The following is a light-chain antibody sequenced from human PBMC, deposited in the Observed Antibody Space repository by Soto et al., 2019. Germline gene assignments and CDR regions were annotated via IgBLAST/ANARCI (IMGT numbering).Light chain of an antibody. V-gene: IGLV2-14*01. Sequence: QSVLTQPASVSGSPGQSITISCTGTSSDIGAYTYVSWYQHPPDKAPKLIIYEVSNRPSGVSNRFSGSKSGNVASLTISGLKAEDEADYYCTSYSDSKTGVFGGGTKLTVL. CDR2: EVS. CDR1: SSDIGAYTY. CDR3: TSYSDSKTGV. J-gene: IGLJ3*02.